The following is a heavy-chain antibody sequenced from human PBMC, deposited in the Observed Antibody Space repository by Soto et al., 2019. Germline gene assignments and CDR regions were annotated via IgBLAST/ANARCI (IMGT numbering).Heavy chain of an antibody. V-gene: IGHV4-34*01. J-gene: IGHJ6*02. CDR2: INHSGST. D-gene: IGHD3-10*01. CDR1: GGSFSGYY. Sequence: SETLSLTCAVYGGSFSGYYWSWIRQPPGKGLEWIGEINHSGSTNYNPSLKSRATISVDTSKNQFSLKLSSVTAADTAVYYCARGRAMVRGVLVFRYGMDVWGQGTTVTVSS. CDR3: ARGRAMVRGVLVFRYGMDV.